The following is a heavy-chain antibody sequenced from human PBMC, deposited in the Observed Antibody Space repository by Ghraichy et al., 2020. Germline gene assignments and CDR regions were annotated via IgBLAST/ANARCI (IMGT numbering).Heavy chain of an antibody. Sequence: ASVKVSCKASGYTFTGYYMHWVRQAPGQGLEWMGWINPNSGGTNYAQKFQGRVTMTRDTSISTAYMELSRLRSDDTAVYYCARNYCSGGSCYWSYDFDYWGQGTLVTVSS. V-gene: IGHV1-2*02. D-gene: IGHD2-15*01. CDR2: INPNSGGT. CDR3: ARNYCSGGSCYWSYDFDY. J-gene: IGHJ4*02. CDR1: GYTFTGYY.